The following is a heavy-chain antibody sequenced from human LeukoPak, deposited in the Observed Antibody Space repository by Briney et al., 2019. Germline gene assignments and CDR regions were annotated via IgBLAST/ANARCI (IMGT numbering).Heavy chain of an antibody. CDR2: ISYDGNNK. Sequence: GGSLRLSCAASGFTFSSYAMYWVRQAPGKGLEWVAVISYDGNNKYYADSVKGRYTISRDDSKNTLSLQMNSLRAEDTAVYYCARGAPERISSSTNYYFDYWGQGTLVTVSS. CDR1: GFTFSSYA. J-gene: IGHJ4*02. CDR3: ARGAPERISSSTNYYFDY. V-gene: IGHV3-30-3*01. D-gene: IGHD6-6*01.